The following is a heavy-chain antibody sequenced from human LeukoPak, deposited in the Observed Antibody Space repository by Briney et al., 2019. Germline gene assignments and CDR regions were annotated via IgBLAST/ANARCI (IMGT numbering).Heavy chain of an antibody. Sequence: SETLSLTCAVYGGSFSGYYWSWIRQPPGKGLEWIGEINHSGSTNYNPSLKSRVTISVDTSKNQFSLKLSSVTAADTAVYYCARLPVAAAGESVDYWGQGTLVTVSS. CDR1: GGSFSGYY. CDR3: ARLPVAAAGESVDY. J-gene: IGHJ4*02. V-gene: IGHV4-34*01. D-gene: IGHD6-13*01. CDR2: INHSGST.